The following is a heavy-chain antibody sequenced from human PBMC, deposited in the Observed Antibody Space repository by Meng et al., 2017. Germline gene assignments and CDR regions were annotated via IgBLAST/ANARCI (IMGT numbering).Heavy chain of an antibody. Sequence: ASVKVSCKASGYTFTSYYMHWVRQAPGQRLEWMGIINPSGGSTSYAQKFQGRVTMTRDTSTSTVYMELSSLGSEDTAVYYCARDIRGYDILTGYPPNNWFDPWGQGNLVNGAS. CDR1: GYTFTSYY. J-gene: IGHJ5*02. CDR2: INPSGGST. V-gene: IGHV1-46*01. CDR3: ARDIRGYDILTGYPPNNWFDP. D-gene: IGHD3-9*01.